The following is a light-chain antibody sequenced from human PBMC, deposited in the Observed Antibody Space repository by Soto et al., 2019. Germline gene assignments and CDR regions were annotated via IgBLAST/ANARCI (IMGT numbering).Light chain of an antibody. V-gene: IGKV4-1*01. CDR3: QRYYSTPWT. Sequence: DIVMTQTPDSLAESLGQRATINCKSSQSVLYSSNNKDYLAWYQQKPGQPPKMLIYWASTPESGVPDRFSGSGSGPDFTLTISSLQAEDGAVCVCQRYYSTPWTFGQGTKVEIK. J-gene: IGKJ1*01. CDR1: QSVLYSSNNKDY. CDR2: WAS.